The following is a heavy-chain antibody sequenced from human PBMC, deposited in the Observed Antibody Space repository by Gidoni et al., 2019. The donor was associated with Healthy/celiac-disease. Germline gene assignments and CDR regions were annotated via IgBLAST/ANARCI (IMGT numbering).Heavy chain of an antibody. D-gene: IGHD1-1*01. J-gene: IGHJ6*02. V-gene: IGHV6-1*01. CDR3: ARGVHRRETGTTRYYGMDV. CDR1: GDSVPSNSAA. Sequence: QVQLQQSGPGLVKPSQTLSLTCAISGDSVPSNSAAWNWIRQSPSRGLEWLGRTYYRSKWYNDYAVSVKSRITINPDTSKNQFSLQLNSVTPEDTAVYYCARGVHRRETGTTRYYGMDVWGQGTTVTVSS. CDR2: TYYRSKWYN.